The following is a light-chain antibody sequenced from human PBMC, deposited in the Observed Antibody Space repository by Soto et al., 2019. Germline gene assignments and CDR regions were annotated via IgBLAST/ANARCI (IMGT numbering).Light chain of an antibody. CDR1: SSNIGAGYD. CDR3: QSYDSSLSGYV. Sequence: QSVLTQPPSESGAPGQRVTISCTGSSSNIGAGYDVHWYQQLPGTAPKLLIYGNSNRPSGVPDRFSGSKYGTSASLAITGLQSEDEADYYCQSYDSSLSGYVFGTGTKLTVL. J-gene: IGLJ1*01. CDR2: GNS. V-gene: IGLV1-40*01.